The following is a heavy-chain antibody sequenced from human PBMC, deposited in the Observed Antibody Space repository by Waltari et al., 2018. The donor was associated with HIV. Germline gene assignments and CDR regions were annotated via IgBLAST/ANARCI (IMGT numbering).Heavy chain of an antibody. CDR2: ISSSSSYI. CDR3: ARDSGPYYYDSSGYASFDY. D-gene: IGHD3-22*01. J-gene: IGHJ4*02. V-gene: IGHV3-21*01. Sequence: EVQLVESGVGLVKPGGSLRLPCAASGFSLSSTSTKWVPQSPGKGLGWVSSISSSSSYIYYADSVKGRFTISRDNAKNSLYLQMNSLRAEDTAVYYCARDSGPYYYDSSGYASFDYWGQGTLVTVSS. CDR1: GFSLSSTS.